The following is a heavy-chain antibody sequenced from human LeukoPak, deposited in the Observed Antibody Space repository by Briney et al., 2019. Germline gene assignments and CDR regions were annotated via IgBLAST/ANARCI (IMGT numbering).Heavy chain of an antibody. J-gene: IGHJ5*02. D-gene: IGHD3-10*01. Sequence: SETLSLTCAVYGGSFSGYYWRWIRQPPAKGLAGMGGSNHSGSTNYNPSLQRRVTISVDTSKKQFSLELSSVSAADRAVYYCARTMVRGVINSFDPWGQRTLVTVSS. V-gene: IGHV4-34*01. CDR3: ARTMVRGVINSFDP. CDR1: GGSFSGYY. CDR2: SNHSGST.